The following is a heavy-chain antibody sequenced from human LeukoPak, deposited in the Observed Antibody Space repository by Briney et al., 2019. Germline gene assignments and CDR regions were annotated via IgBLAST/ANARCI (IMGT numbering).Heavy chain of an antibody. J-gene: IGHJ3*02. CDR3: ARRIAVAYDSFDI. V-gene: IGHV4-39*01. Sequence: PSETLSLTCTVSGGSFTSSSYYREWIRKPPGKGLEWIGSFYSRGSTYYNPSLKCRFTISVDTSKNQFSLKLRSVTAADTAVYYCARRIAVAYDSFDIWGQGTMVTVSS. CDR2: FYSRGST. CDR1: GGSFTSSSYY. D-gene: IGHD6-19*01.